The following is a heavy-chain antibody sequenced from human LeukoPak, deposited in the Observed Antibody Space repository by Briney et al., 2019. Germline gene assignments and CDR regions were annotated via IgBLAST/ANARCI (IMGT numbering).Heavy chain of an antibody. CDR1: GGSISSSSYY. V-gene: IGHV4-39*01. CDR2: IYYSGST. Sequence: SETLSLTCTVSGGSISSSSYYWGWIRQPPGKGLEWIGSIYYSGSTYYNPSLKSRVTISVDTSKNQFSLKLSSVTAADTAVYYCASPKDDYGDPEYFQHWGQGTLVTVSS. CDR3: ASPKDDYGDPEYFQH. D-gene: IGHD4-17*01. J-gene: IGHJ1*01.